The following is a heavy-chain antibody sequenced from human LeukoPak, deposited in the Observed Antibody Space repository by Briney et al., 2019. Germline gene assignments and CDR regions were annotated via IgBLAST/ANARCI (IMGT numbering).Heavy chain of an antibody. CDR1: GFTFSSYS. J-gene: IGHJ6*03. D-gene: IGHD3-10*01. CDR3: ASPRVVRGIIPMDV. CDR2: ISSSGSTT. Sequence: GGSLRLSCAAYGFTFSSYSTYWVRQAPGKGLEWVSYISSSGSTTYYADSVKGRFTISRDNAKNSLYLQINSLRAEDTAVYYCASPRVVRGIIPMDVWGKGTTVTVSS. V-gene: IGHV3-48*04.